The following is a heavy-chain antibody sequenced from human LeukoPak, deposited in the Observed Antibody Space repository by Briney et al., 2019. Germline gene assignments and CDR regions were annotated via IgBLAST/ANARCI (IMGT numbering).Heavy chain of an antibody. J-gene: IGHJ4*02. CDR1: GFTFSSYG. V-gene: IGHV3-30*02. CDR3: ARSKSYDSSGYYFDY. CDR2: IRWDGSIK. D-gene: IGHD3-22*01. Sequence: GGSLRLSCAASGFTFSSYGMHWVRQAPGKGLEWVAFIRWDGSIKYYADSVKGRFTISRDTSKKTLYLQMNSLRAEDTAVYYCARSKSYDSSGYYFDYWGQGTLVTVSS.